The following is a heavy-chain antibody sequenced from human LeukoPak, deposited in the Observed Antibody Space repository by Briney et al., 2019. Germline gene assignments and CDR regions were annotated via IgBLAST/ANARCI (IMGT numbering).Heavy chain of an antibody. Sequence: GGSLRLSCAASGFTFSSYYMHWVRQVPGKGLVWVSRINGDESSTTYADSVKGRFTISRDNSKNTLYLQMNSLRAEDTAVYYCARDPPYGSGSYYPFDYWGQGTLVTVSS. D-gene: IGHD3-10*01. J-gene: IGHJ4*02. V-gene: IGHV3-74*01. CDR1: GFTFSSYY. CDR3: ARDPPYGSGSYYPFDY. CDR2: INGDESST.